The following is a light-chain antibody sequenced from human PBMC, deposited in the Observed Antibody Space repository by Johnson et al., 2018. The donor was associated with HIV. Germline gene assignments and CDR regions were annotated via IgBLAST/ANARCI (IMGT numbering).Light chain of an antibody. CDR1: SSNIGTNY. J-gene: IGLJ1*01. V-gene: IGLV1-51*02. Sequence: QSVLTQPPSVSAAPGQKVTVSCSGSSSNIGTNYVSWYQHLPGTAPKLLIYENTKRPSGIPDRFSGSKSGTSATLGITGLQTGDEGDYYCGTWDRSLSAGGVFGTGTKGTVL. CDR3: GTWDRSLSAGGV. CDR2: ENT.